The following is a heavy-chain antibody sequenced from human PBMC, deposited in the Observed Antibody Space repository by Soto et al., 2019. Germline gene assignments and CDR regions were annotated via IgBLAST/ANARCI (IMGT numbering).Heavy chain of an antibody. Sequence: GGSLRLSCAASGFIINNAWMNWVLQAPGKGLEWVGRIKSKIDGGTTDYAAPVKGRFTISRDDSKNTLYLQMNSLKTEDTAVYYCTTHSWGAPGSYCGQVTLVPVSS. V-gene: IGHV3-15*07. CDR2: IKSKIDGGTT. J-gene: IGHJ4*02. CDR3: TTHSWGAPGSY. CDR1: GFIINNAW. D-gene: IGHD3-16*01.